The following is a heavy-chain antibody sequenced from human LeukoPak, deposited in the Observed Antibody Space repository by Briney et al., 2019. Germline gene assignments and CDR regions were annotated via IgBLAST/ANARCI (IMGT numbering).Heavy chain of an antibody. CDR2: IDGDGTGT. J-gene: IGHJ4*02. V-gene: IGHV3-74*01. CDR1: GFTFCTYW. CDR3: VRDNWGLDY. D-gene: IGHD7-27*01. Sequence: GGSLRLSCKASGFTFCTYWMHWVRQPPGKGLVWVSRIDGDGTGTDYADSVKGRFTVSRDNAKNTVYLQMNSLTAEDTSTYYCVRDNWGLDYWGQGTPVTVSS.